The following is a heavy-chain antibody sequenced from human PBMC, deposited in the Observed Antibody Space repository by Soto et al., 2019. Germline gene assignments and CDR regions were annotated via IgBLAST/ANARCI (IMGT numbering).Heavy chain of an antibody. D-gene: IGHD1-1*01. J-gene: IGHJ4*02. V-gene: IGHV4-30-4*01. CDR1: GVSISSGDPY. Sequence: QVQLQESGPGLAKPSQTLSLTCTVSGVSISSGDPYWSWIRQPPGKGLEWIGHIYYSGSTNYNPSLERRVTISVDTSKNQFSLKLSSVTAADTAVYYCARAPEYSGNWNPYYFDSWGQGTLVTVSS. CDR2: IYYSGST. CDR3: ARAPEYSGNWNPYYFDS.